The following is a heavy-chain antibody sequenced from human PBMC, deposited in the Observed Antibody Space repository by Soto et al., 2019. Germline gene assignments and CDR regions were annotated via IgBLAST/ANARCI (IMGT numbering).Heavy chain of an antibody. D-gene: IGHD5-18*01. CDR3: ARAPPGGYGHTVLDY. CDR1: GYIFTNYG. V-gene: IGHV1-18*01. CDR2: INAYNGNT. J-gene: IGHJ4*02. Sequence: QVQLVQSGAEVKKPGASLKVSCKASGYIFTNYGVSWVRQAPGQGLEWMGWINAYNGNTNYAQNLQGRVTMTTDTPRSTAYMELRRMSSDDTAVYYCARAPPGGYGHTVLDYWGQGTLVTVSS.